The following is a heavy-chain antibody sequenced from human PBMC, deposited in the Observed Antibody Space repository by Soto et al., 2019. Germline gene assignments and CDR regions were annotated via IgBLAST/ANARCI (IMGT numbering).Heavy chain of an antibody. D-gene: IGHD3-22*01. CDR1: GFTFSDHY. J-gene: IGHJ2*01. V-gene: IGHV3-72*01. CDR2: IRNKANSYTT. Sequence: EVQLVESGGGLVQPGGSLRLSCAASGFTFSDHYMDWVRQAPGKGLQWVGRIRNKANSYTTEYAASVKGRFTISRDDSKNSLYLQMYSLKTEDTAVYYCACAPSSGLWSFDLWGRGTLVTVSS. CDR3: ACAPSSGLWSFDL.